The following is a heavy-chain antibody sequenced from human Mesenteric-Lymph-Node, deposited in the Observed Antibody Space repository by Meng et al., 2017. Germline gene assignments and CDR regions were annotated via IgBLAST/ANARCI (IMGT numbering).Heavy chain of an antibody. D-gene: IGHD1-26*01. CDR3: ARVIGTYDAFDI. CDR2: INHSGST. Sequence: SDTLSPTCAVYGGSFSGYYWSWIRQLPGKGLEWIGEINHSGSTNYSPSLKSRVTMSVVTSKNQFSLKLNSVTAADTAVYYCARVIGTYDAFDIWGQGTMVTVSS. CDR1: GGSFSGYY. J-gene: IGHJ3*02. V-gene: IGHV4-34*01.